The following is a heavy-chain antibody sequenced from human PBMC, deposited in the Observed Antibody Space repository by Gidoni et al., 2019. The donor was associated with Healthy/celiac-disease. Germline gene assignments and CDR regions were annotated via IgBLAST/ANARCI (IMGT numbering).Heavy chain of an antibody. Sequence: VQLVESGGGVVQPGRSLRLSCAASGFTFSSYGMHWVRQAPGKGLEWVAVISYDGSNKYYADSVKGRFTISRDNSKNTLYLQMNSLRAEDTAVYYCAKDGRRGIAARYYYGMDVWGQGTTVTVSS. CDR1: GFTFSSYG. V-gene: IGHV3-30*18. D-gene: IGHD6-6*01. J-gene: IGHJ6*02. CDR3: AKDGRRGIAARYYYGMDV. CDR2: ISYDGSNK.